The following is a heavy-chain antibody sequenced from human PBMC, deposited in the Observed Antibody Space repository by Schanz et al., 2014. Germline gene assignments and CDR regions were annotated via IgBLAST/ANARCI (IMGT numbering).Heavy chain of an antibody. CDR2: INSNSGDP. V-gene: IGHV7-4-1*02. Sequence: QVQLVQSASELKTPGASVRVSCKASGYSFSDFPINWVRQAPGQGLEWMGWINSNSGDPTYAQGFTGRFVFSLDTSVSTAYLQISSLKAEDTAIYYCARARYGLDVWGQGTTVTVSS. CDR3: ARARYGLDV. CDR1: GYSFSDFP. J-gene: IGHJ6*02.